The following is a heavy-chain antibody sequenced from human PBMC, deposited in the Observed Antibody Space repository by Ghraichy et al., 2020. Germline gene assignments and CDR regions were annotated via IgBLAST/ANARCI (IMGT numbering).Heavy chain of an antibody. CDR3: AFLPRAAEDGSERPLAYYYDYGRDV. V-gene: IGHV1-69*13. CDR2: IIPIFGTA. Sequence: SVKVSCKASGGTFSSYAISWVRQAPGQGLEWMGGIIPIFGTANYAQKFQGRVTITADESTSTAYMELSSLRSEDTAVYYCAFLPRAAEDGSERPLAYYYDYGRDVWGQGTTVTVSS. D-gene: IGHD5-24*01. CDR1: GGTFSSYA. J-gene: IGHJ6*02.